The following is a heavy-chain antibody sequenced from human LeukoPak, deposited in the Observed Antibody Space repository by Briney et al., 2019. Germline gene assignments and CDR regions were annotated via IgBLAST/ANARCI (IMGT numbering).Heavy chain of an antibody. Sequence: SETLSLTCTVSGGSISTYYWSWLRQPPGKGLEWIGYIYYSGSTNYNPSLKSRVTISVDTSKNQFSLNLSSVTAADTAVYYCATCSSSSPYNWFDPWGQGTLVTVSS. CDR3: ATCSSSSPYNWFDP. V-gene: IGHV4-59*08. D-gene: IGHD6-6*01. CDR1: GGSISTYY. J-gene: IGHJ5*02. CDR2: IYYSGST.